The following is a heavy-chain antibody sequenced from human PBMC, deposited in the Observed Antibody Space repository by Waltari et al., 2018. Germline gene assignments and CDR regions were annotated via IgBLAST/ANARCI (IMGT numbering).Heavy chain of an antibody. CDR3: ARDARFCSGGSCYPGGFDY. J-gene: IGHJ4*02. CDR2: IYDSGST. CDR1: GCSICSSY. Sequence: QVQLQESGPGLGKPSATLSLTCTVAGCSICSSYLSCTRRPPGTGLEWIGYIYDSGSTNYNPSLKSRVTISVDTSKKQFSLKLSSVTAADTAVYYCARDARFCSGGSCYPGGFDYWGQGILVTVSS. D-gene: IGHD2-15*01. V-gene: IGHV4-59*08.